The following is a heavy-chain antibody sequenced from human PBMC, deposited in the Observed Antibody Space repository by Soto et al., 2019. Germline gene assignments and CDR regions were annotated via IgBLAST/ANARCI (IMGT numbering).Heavy chain of an antibody. CDR2: INPSGGST. D-gene: IGHD3-3*01. V-gene: IGHV1-46*01. CDR1: GYTFTSYY. J-gene: IGHJ4*02. CDR3: ARGIFGVVIIPYFDY. Sequence: ASVKVSCKASGYTFTSYYMHWLRQAPGQGLEWMGIINPSGGSTSYAQKFQGRVTMTRDTSTSTVYMELSSLRSEDTAVYYCARGIFGVVIIPYFDYWGQGTLVTVSS.